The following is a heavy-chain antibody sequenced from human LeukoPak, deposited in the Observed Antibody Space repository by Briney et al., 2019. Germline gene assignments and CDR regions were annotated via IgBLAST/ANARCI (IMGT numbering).Heavy chain of an antibody. Sequence: PSQTLSLTCTGSGGSISSGDYYWSWIRQPPGKGLEWIGYIYYSGSTYYNPSLKSRVTISVDTSKNQFSLKLSSVTAADTAVYYCARYCPGAGDAFDIWGQGTMVTVSS. J-gene: IGHJ3*02. CDR2: IYYSGST. CDR1: GGSISSGDYY. CDR3: ARYCPGAGDAFDI. D-gene: IGHD1-26*01. V-gene: IGHV4-30-4*01.